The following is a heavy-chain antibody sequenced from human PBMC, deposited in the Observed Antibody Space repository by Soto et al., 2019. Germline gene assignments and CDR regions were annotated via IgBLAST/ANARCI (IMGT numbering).Heavy chain of an antibody. D-gene: IGHD2-8*01. J-gene: IGHJ6*02. Sequence: QVQLQEAGPGLVKPSQTLSLTCSVSGASISTGDYYWSWTRQSPGKGLAWIGYSHNSGSTYHNPSLRGRATISLDTSKNQFSLKLSSVTATDTAVYFCAREMRYCSNGLCQSYGMDVWGQGTTVTVSS. CDR2: SHNSGST. CDR3: AREMRYCSNGLCQSYGMDV. CDR1: GASISTGDYY. V-gene: IGHV4-30-4*01.